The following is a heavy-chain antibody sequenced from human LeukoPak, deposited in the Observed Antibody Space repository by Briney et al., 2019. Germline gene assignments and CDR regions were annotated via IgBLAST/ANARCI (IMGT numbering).Heavy chain of an antibody. Sequence: GASVKVSCKASGYTFTSYGISWVRQAPGQGLEWMGWISAYNGNTNYAQKLQGRVTMTTDTSTSTAYMELRSLRSDDTAVYYCARAQFDYYDSSGYYWGQGTLVTVSS. D-gene: IGHD3-22*01. CDR1: GYTFTSYG. J-gene: IGHJ4*02. CDR2: ISAYNGNT. V-gene: IGHV1-18*01. CDR3: ARAQFDYYDSSGYY.